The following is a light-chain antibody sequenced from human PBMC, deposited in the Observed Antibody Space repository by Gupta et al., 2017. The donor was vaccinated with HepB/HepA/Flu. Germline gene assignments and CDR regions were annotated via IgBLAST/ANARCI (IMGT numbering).Light chain of an antibody. Sequence: EIVLTQSPATLSLSPGDRATLYCRASQSISYFLAWYQQKPGQAPRLLIYDASNRASGIPARFRGSGSGTDFTLTISSLEPEDFAVYYCQQRSNCPWAFGPGTTVDIK. V-gene: IGKV3-11*01. J-gene: IGKJ3*01. CDR1: QSISYF. CDR3: QQRSNCPWA. CDR2: DAS.